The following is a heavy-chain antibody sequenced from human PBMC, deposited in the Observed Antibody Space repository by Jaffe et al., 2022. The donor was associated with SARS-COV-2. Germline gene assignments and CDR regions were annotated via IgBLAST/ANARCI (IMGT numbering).Heavy chain of an antibody. J-gene: IGHJ6*03. D-gene: IGHD2-15*01. CDR1: GFTFSSYA. CDR2: ISYDGSNK. V-gene: IGHV3-30*04. Sequence: QVQLVESGGGVVQPGRSLRLSCAASGFTFSSYAMHWVRQAPGKGLEWVAVISYDGSNKYYADSVKGRFTISRDNSKNTLYLQMNSLRAEDTAVYYCARDPTWSRATAIYYYYYMDVWGKGTTVTVSS. CDR3: ARDPTWSRATAIYYYYYMDV.